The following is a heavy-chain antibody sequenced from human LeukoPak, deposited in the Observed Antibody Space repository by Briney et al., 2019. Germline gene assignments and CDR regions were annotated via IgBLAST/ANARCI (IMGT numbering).Heavy chain of an antibody. CDR3: TRTAASTAIDY. J-gene: IGHJ4*02. D-gene: IGHD4-17*01. CDR1: GGSISNYY. CDR2: IYYSGSP. V-gene: IGHV4-59*01. Sequence: SETLSLTCTVSGGSISNYYWSWIRQPPGKRLEWIVYIYYSGSPNYSPSLKSRVTMSLDTSRNQFSLKLSSVTAADTAVYYCTRTAASTAIDYWGPGTLVTVSS.